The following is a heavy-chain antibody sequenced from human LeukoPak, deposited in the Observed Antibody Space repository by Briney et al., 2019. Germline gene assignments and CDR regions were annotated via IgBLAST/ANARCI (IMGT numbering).Heavy chain of an antibody. CDR3: AKDKSIAAPVYYMDV. J-gene: IGHJ6*03. Sequence: GGSLRLSCAASGFTFSSYGMHWVRQAPGKGLEWVAFIRYDGSNKYYADSVKGRFTIPRDNSKNTLYLQMNSLRAEDTAVYYCAKDKSIAAPVYYMDVWGKGTTVTVSS. CDR2: IRYDGSNK. V-gene: IGHV3-30*02. CDR1: GFTFSSYG. D-gene: IGHD6-6*01.